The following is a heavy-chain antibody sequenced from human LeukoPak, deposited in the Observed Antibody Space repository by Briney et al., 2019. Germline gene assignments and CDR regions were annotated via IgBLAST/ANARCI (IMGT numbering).Heavy chain of an antibody. D-gene: IGHD4-23*01. J-gene: IGHJ3*02. CDR1: GYSISSGFY. CDR2: MYHTGIT. V-gene: IGHV4-38-2*01. CDR3: ATYYGGRSDAFDI. Sequence: SETLSLTCAVSGYSISSGFYWGWIRQPPGKGLDWIGSMYHTGITHYNPSLKSRVTISIDTSKNQFSLRLSSVTAADTAVYYCATYYGGRSDAFDIWGQGTTVTVSS.